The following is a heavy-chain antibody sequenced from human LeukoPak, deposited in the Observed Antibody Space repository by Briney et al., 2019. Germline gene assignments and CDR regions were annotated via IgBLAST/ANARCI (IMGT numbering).Heavy chain of an antibody. J-gene: IGHJ6*03. V-gene: IGHV4-61*02. CDR1: GGSISSGSYY. Sequence: SETLSLTCTVSGGSISSGSYYWSWIRQPDGKGLEWIGRIYTSGSTNYNPSLKSRVTISVGTSKNQFSLKLSSVTAADTAVYYCARDLSCSSTSCYGYYYYYYMDVWGKGTTVTVSS. CDR3: ARDLSCSSTSCYGYYYYYYMDV. CDR2: IYTSGST. D-gene: IGHD2-2*01.